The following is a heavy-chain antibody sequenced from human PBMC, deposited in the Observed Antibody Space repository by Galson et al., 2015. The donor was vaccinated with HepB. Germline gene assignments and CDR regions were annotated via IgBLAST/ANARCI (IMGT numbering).Heavy chain of an antibody. Sequence: ETLSLTCAVYGGSFSGYYWSWIRQPPGKGLEWIGEINHSGSTNYNPSLKSRVTISVDTSKNQFSLKLSSVTAADTAVYYCARGPVPPDIVVVPAATPFDYWGQGTLVTVSS. CDR1: GGSFSGYY. CDR2: INHSGST. CDR3: ARGPVPPDIVVVPAATPFDY. J-gene: IGHJ4*02. D-gene: IGHD2-2*01. V-gene: IGHV4-34*01.